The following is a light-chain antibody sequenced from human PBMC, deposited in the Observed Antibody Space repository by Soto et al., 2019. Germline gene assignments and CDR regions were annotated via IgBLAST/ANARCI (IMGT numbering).Light chain of an antibody. V-gene: IGLV1-40*01. CDR2: RNH. CDR3: QSYDTSVSGARV. CDR1: RSNIGAGYD. J-gene: IGLJ3*02. Sequence: QSVLTQPPSVSGAPGQRVTISCTGSRSNIGAGYDVHWYQQIPGTAPKLLIYRNHDRPSGVPDRFSGSKSGTSASLAITGLKAEDEGDYYCQSYDTSVSGARVFGGGTKLTVL.